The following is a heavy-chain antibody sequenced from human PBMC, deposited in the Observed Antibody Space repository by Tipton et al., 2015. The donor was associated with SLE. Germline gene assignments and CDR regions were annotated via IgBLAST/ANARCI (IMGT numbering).Heavy chain of an antibody. V-gene: IGHV3-74*01. CDR3: ASLLMVQGVAWGFDP. Sequence: GSLRLSCAASGFTFSSYRMHWVRQAPGKGLVWVSRINSDGSSTSYADSVKGRFTISRDNAKNTLYLQMNSLRAEDTAVYYCASLLMVQGVAWGFDPWGQGTLVTVSS. CDR1: GFTFSSYR. D-gene: IGHD3-10*01. J-gene: IGHJ5*02. CDR2: INSDGSST.